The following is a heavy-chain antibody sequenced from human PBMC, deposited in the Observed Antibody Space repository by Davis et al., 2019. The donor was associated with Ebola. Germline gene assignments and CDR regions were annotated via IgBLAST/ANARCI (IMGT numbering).Heavy chain of an antibody. J-gene: IGHJ4*02. D-gene: IGHD1-14*01. V-gene: IGHV3-7*03. Sequence: GGSLRLSCAASGFTFSSYWMSWVRQAPGKGLEWVANIKQDGSEKYYVDSVKGRFTISRDNAKNSLYLQMNSLRAEDTAVYYCSRLRRAEAENYWGQGTLVTVSS. CDR3: SRLRRAEAENY. CDR2: IKQDGSEK. CDR1: GFTFSSYW.